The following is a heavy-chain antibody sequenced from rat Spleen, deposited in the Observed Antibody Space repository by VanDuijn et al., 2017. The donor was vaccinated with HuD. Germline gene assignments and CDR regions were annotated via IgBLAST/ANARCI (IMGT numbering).Heavy chain of an antibody. D-gene: IGHD1-4*01. CDR2: ISYDGSAT. Sequence: EVQLVESGGGLVQPGRSLKLSCAASGFTFSNYAMAWVRQAPTKGLECIASISYDGSATYYRDSVKGRFTISRDNAKSTLYLQMDSLRSEDTATYYCTTEANYPGSYFDYWGQGVMVTVSS. V-gene: IGHV5-20*01. CDR1: GFTFSNYA. CDR3: TTEANYPGSYFDY. J-gene: IGHJ2*01.